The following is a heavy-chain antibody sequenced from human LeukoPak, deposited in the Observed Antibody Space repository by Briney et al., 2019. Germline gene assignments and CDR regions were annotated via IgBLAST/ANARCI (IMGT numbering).Heavy chain of an antibody. D-gene: IGHD5-18*01. CDR3: VRDSTGYGYEEWY. J-gene: IGHJ4*02. Sequence: PGGSLRLSCAASGFTFSSYWMSWVRQAPGKGLEWMANIKQDGSEKYYVDSVKGRFTISRDNAKNSLYLQMNSLRPEDTAVYYCVRDSTGYGYEEWYWGQGTLVTVSS. CDR1: GFTFSSYW. CDR2: IKQDGSEK. V-gene: IGHV3-7*01.